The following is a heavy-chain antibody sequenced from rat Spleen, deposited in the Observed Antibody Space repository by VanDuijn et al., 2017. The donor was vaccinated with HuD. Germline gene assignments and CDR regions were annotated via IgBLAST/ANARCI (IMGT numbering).Heavy chain of an antibody. CDR1: GFTFSDYY. CDR2: ISPSGVT. J-gene: IGHJ2*01. V-gene: IGHV5-25*01. CDR3: TRHPDYSNYFDY. Sequence: EVQLVESDGGLVQPGRSLKLSCAASGFTFSDYYMAWVRQAPTKGLEWVASISPSGVTYYRDSVKGRFTISRDTAKSTLFLQMDSLRSEDTATYYCTRHPDYSNYFDYWGQGVMVTVSS. D-gene: IGHD1-1*01.